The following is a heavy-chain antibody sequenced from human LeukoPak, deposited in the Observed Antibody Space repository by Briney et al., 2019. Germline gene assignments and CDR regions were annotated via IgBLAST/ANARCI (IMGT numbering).Heavy chain of an antibody. J-gene: IGHJ5*02. V-gene: IGHV1-46*01. CDR3: ARDSLQTRYSWNDEGRKNWFDP. D-gene: IGHD1-1*01. CDR1: GYTFTGYY. Sequence: ASVKVSCKASGYTFTGYYMHWVRQAPGQGLEWMGIINPSDGSTTNTQNFQGGVTMARDTSTSTVYMELSSLRSEDTAVYYCARDSLQTRYSWNDEGRKNWFDPWGQGTLVTVSS. CDR2: INPSDGST.